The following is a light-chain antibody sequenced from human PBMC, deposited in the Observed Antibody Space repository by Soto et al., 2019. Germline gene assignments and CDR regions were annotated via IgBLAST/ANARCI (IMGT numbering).Light chain of an antibody. J-gene: IGKJ1*01. V-gene: IGKV3-20*01. CDR3: QPYGSSPRT. CDR2: GAY. CDR1: QIVTSSY. Sequence: EIVLTQSPGTLSLSPGERYHPSCMASQIVTSSYLAWYQQKPGQAPRLLIYGAYSRATGITDRFSGSGSGTDFTITISRLETEDFAVYYCQPYGSSPRTVGPGTQVDIK.